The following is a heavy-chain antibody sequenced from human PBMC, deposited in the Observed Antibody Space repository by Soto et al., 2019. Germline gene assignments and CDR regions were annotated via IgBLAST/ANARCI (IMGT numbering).Heavy chain of an antibody. CDR1: GFTFSSYG. D-gene: IGHD3-22*01. V-gene: IGHV3-33*01. J-gene: IGHJ4*02. CDR3: AREEWGYDSSGYPDY. CDR2: IWYDGSNK. Sequence: QVQLVESGGGVVQPGRSLRLSCAASGFTFSSYGMHWVRQAPGKGLEWVAVIWYDGSNKYYADSVKGRFTISRDNSTNTLYLQMNSLRAEDTAVYYCAREEWGYDSSGYPDYWGQGTLVTVSS.